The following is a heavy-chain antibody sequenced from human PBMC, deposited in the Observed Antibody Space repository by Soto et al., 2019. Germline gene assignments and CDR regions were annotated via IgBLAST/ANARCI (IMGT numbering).Heavy chain of an antibody. CDR2: IYYSGST. D-gene: IGHD6-13*01. CDR3: AREKAAGTRSECDY. Sequence: QVQLQESGPGLVKPSQTLSLTCTVSGGSIRSGGYYWSWIRQHPGKGLEWIGYIYYSGSTYYNPSFKIRVTISVDTSKNQFSLKLSSVTAADTAVYYCAREKAAGTRSECDYWGQGTLFTVSS. V-gene: IGHV4-31*03. CDR1: GGSIRSGGYY. J-gene: IGHJ4*02.